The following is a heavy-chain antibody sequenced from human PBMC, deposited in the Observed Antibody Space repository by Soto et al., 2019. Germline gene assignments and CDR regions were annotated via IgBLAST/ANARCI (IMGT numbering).Heavy chain of an antibody. D-gene: IGHD3-10*01. J-gene: IGHJ5*02. V-gene: IGHV3-13*01. CDR3: ARGINYYGSRSYPENWFDP. CDR2: IGTAGDT. Sequence: EVQLVESGGGLVQPGGSLRLSCAASGFTFSSYDMHWVRQATGKGLEWVSAIGTAGDTYYPGSVKGRFTISRENAKNSLYLQMNSLRAGDTAVYYCARGINYYGSRSYPENWFDPWGQGTLVTVSS. CDR1: GFTFSSYD.